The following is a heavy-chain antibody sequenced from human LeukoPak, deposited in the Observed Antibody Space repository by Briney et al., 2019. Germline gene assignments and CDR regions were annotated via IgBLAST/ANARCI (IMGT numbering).Heavy chain of an antibody. CDR2: MNPNSGDT. Sequence: ASVKVSCKASGYTFTSYDINWVRQATGQGLEWMGWMNPNSGDTDYAQKFRGRVTMTRNTSISTAYMELSRLRSDDTAVYYCARVTRRGSMFDPWGQGTLDTVSS. D-gene: IGHD2-2*01. CDR3: ARVTRRGSMFDP. J-gene: IGHJ5*02. V-gene: IGHV1-8*01. CDR1: GYTFTSYD.